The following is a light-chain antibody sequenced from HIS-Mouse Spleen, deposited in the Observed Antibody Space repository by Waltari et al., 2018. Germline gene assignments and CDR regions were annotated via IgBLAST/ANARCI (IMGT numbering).Light chain of an antibody. Sequence: QSVLTQPPSASGTPGQRVTTSCSGSSSNIGSNTVNWYQQLPGTAPKLLIYSNNQRPSGVPDRFSGSKSGTSASLAISGLQSEDEADYYCAAWDDSLNAVVFGGGTKLTVL. V-gene: IGLV1-44*01. CDR1: SSNIGSNT. CDR2: SNN. CDR3: AAWDDSLNAVV. J-gene: IGLJ2*01.